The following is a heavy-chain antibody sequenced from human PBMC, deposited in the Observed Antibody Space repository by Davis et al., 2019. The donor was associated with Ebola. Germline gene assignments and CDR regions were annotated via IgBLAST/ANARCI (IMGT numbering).Heavy chain of an antibody. CDR3: ARVGYYYDSSGYHAGGMDV. V-gene: IGHV4-59*01. CDR1: GGSISGSY. J-gene: IGHJ6*04. CDR2: IYYTGST. Sequence: SETLSLTCTVSGGSISGSYWSWIRQPPGKGLEWIGYIYYTGSTNYNPSLKSRVTISVDTSKNQFSLKLSSVTAADTAVYYCARVGYYYDSSGYHAGGMDVWGKGTTVTVSS. D-gene: IGHD3-22*01.